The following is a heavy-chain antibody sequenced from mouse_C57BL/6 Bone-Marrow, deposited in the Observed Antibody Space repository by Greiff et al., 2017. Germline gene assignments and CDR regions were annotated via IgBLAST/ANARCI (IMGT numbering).Heavy chain of an antibody. CDR3: ARSCFYAMDY. CDR2: IDPSDSYT. Sequence: QVQLQQPGAELVMPGASVKLSCKASGYTFTSYWMHWVKQRPGQGLEWIGEIDPSDSYTNYNQKFKGKSTLTVDNSSSTAYMQLSSLTSEDSAVYYCARSCFYAMDYWGQGTSVTVSS. CDR1: GYTFTSYW. J-gene: IGHJ4*01. V-gene: IGHV1-69*01.